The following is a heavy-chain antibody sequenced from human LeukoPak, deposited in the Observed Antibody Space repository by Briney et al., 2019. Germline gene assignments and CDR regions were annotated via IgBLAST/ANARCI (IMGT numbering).Heavy chain of an antibody. CDR3: LRHRSPLGTTGEM. CDR1: GFTFSSNT. Sequence: GGSLRLSCAATGFTFSSNTMSWVRQAPGKGLEWVSVIYSGGSTYYADSVKGRFTISRDNSKNTQELPMNSLSAEDTAVYYCLRHRSPLGTTGEMGGGETMVTVSS. V-gene: IGHV3-53*01. D-gene: IGHD1-1*01. J-gene: IGHJ3*01. CDR2: IYSGGST.